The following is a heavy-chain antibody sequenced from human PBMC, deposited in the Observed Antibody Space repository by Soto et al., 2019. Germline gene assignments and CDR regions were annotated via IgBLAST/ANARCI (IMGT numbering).Heavy chain of an antibody. CDR1: GGTFSSYT. Sequence: SVKVSCKASGGTFSSYTISWVRQAPGQGLEWMGRIIPILGIANYAQKFQGRVTITADKSTSTAYMELSSLRSEDTAVYYCARDREYYYDSSGYYYERFPVDYWG. D-gene: IGHD3-22*01. CDR2: IIPILGIA. V-gene: IGHV1-69*04. J-gene: IGHJ4*01. CDR3: ARDREYYYDSSGYYYERFPVDY.